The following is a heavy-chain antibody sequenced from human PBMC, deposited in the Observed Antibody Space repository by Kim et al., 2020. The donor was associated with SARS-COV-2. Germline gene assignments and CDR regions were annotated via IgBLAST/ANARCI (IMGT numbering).Heavy chain of an antibody. V-gene: IGHV1-69*13. Sequence: SVKVSCKASGGTFSSYASSWVRQAPGQGLDWMGGIIPIFGTANYAQKFQGRVTITADESTSTAYMELSSLRSEDTAVYYCARALTGGFDWLLRSNIPYYDYGMDVWGQGTTVTVSS. CDR2: IIPIFGTA. CDR1: GGTFSSYA. CDR3: ARALTGGFDWLLRSNIPYYDYGMDV. J-gene: IGHJ6*02. D-gene: IGHD3-9*01.